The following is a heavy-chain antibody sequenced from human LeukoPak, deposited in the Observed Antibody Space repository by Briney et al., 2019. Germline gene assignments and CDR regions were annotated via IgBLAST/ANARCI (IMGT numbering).Heavy chain of an antibody. CDR1: GFTFSSYA. CDR3: AKVPPYDSSGYYFYYLDY. J-gene: IGHJ4*02. Sequence: GGSLRLSCAASGFTFSSYAMSWARQAPGKGLEWVSTISGSGDSTYYADSVKGRFTISRDNSKNTLYLQMNSLRAEDTAVYYCAKVPPYDSSGYYFYYLDYWGQGTLVTVSS. D-gene: IGHD3-22*01. CDR2: ISGSGDST. V-gene: IGHV3-23*01.